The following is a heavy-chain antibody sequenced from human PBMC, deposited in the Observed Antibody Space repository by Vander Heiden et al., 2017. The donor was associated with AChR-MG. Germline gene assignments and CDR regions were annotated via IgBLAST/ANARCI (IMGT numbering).Heavy chain of an antibody. CDR1: GGSISSYY. V-gene: IGHV4-59*01. J-gene: IGHJ6*02. CDR2: IYYSGST. Sequence: QVQLQESGPGLVKPSETLSLTCTVPGGSISSYYWSWIRQPPGKGLEWIGYIYYSGSTNYNPSLKSRVTISVDTSKNQFSLKLSSVTAADTAVYYCARAAMVRGVKGYYGMDVWGQGTTVTVSS. D-gene: IGHD3-10*01. CDR3: ARAAMVRGVKGYYGMDV.